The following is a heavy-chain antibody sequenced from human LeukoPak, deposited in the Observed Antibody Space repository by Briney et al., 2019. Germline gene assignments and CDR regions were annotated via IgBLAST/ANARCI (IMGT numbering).Heavy chain of an antibody. CDR3: AKDRRGATTLYYFDY. CDR2: ISGSGGST. V-gene: IGHV3-23*01. D-gene: IGHD1-26*01. J-gene: IGHJ4*02. Sequence: PGGSLRLSCAASGFTFSSYSMNWVRQAPGKGLDWVSTISGSGGSTYYADSVKGRFTISRDNSKNTLYLQMNSLRAEDTAVYYCAKDRRGATTLYYFDYWGQGTLVTVSS. CDR1: GFTFSSYS.